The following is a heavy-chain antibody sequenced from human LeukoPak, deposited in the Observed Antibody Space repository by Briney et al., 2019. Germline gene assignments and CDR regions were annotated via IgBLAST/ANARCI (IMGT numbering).Heavy chain of an antibody. CDR1: GFTFSSYG. J-gene: IGHJ4*02. V-gene: IGHV3-33*01. CDR3: ARVADIVVVPAATATVDY. D-gene: IGHD2-2*01. Sequence: PGGSLRLSCAASGFTFSSYGMHWVRQAPGKGLEWVAVIWYDGSNKYYADSVKGRFTISRDNSKNTLYLQMNSLRAEDTAVYYCARVADIVVVPAATATVDYWGQGTLVTVSS. CDR2: IWYDGSNK.